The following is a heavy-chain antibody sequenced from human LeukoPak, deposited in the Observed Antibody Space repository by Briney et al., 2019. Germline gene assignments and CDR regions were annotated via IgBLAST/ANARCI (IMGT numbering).Heavy chain of an antibody. CDR3: ARGRGYYDILTGLGNRRPFDY. CDR2: INHSGST. D-gene: IGHD3-9*01. V-gene: IGHV4-34*01. CDR1: GGSFSGYY. Sequence: SETLSLTCAVYGGSFSGYYWSWIRQPPGKGLEWIGEINHSGSTNHNPSLKSRVTISVDTSKNQFSLKLSSVTAADTAVYYCARGRGYYDILTGLGNRRPFDYWGQGTLVTVSS. J-gene: IGHJ4*02.